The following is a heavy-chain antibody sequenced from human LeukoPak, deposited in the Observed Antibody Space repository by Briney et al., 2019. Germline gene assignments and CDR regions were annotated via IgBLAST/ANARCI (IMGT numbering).Heavy chain of an antibody. D-gene: IGHD2-21*01. Sequence: PGGSLRLSCVASGFTLSTFWMSWVRQAPGKGPEWVANIKQDGSEKYYVESVKGRFTISRDNAKNSLYLQMNSLRGEDTAVYYCARLYCGGGGRCDSYFEYWSQGNLVTVSS. CDR3: ARLYCGGGGRCDSYFEY. CDR1: GFTLSTFW. CDR2: IKQDGSEK. V-gene: IGHV3-7*05. J-gene: IGHJ4*02.